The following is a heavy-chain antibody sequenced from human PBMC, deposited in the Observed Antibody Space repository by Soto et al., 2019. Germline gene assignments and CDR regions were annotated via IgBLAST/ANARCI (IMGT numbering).Heavy chain of an antibody. D-gene: IGHD6-6*01. CDR2: INSDGSST. Sequence: GGSLRLSCAASGLTFSSYWMHWVRQAPGKGLVWVSRINSDGSSTSYADSVKGRFTISRDNAKNTLYLQMNSLRAEDTAVYYCARVGSSSSLGYWGQGXLVTVYS. CDR3: ARVGSSSSLGY. J-gene: IGHJ4*02. CDR1: GLTFSSYW. V-gene: IGHV3-74*01.